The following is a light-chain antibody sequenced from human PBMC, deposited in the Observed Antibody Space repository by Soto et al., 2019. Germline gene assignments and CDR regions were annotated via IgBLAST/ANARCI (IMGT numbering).Light chain of an antibody. CDR2: EVS. J-gene: IGLJ3*02. Sequence: QSALTQPASVSGSPGQSITISCTGTSSDVGGYDYVSWYQHHPGKAPKLTIFEVSNRPSGISSRFSGSKSGNTASLTISGLQAEDEADYYCSSYTSSSILGVLGGGTKLTVL. CDR3: SSYTSSSILGV. V-gene: IGLV2-14*01. CDR1: SSDVGGYDY.